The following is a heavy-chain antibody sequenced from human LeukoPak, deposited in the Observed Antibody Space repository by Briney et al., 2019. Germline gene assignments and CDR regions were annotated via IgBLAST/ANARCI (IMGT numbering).Heavy chain of an antibody. CDR2: MSGSGGRT. CDR1: GITLSNYG. D-gene: IGHD3-22*01. J-gene: IGHJ4*02. CDR3: AKRGVVIRVILVGFHKEAYYFDS. V-gene: IGHV3-23*01. Sequence: HLGGSLRLSCAVSGITLSNYGMSWVRQAPGKGLEWVAGMSGSGGRTNYADSVKGRFTISRDNPKNTLYLQMNSLRAEDTAVYFCAKRGVVIRVILVGFHKEAYYFDSWGQGALVTVSS.